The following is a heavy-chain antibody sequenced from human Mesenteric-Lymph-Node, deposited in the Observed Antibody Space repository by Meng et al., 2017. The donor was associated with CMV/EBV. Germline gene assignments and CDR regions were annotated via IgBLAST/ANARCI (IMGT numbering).Heavy chain of an antibody. CDR2: INWNGGST. Sequence: GESLKISCEASGFTFSSYWMHWVRQAPGKGLEWVSGINWNGGSTGYADSVKGRFTISRDNAKNSLYLQMNSLRAEDTAVYYCAKSRVWFGEFDAFDIWGQGTMVTVSS. J-gene: IGHJ3*02. V-gene: IGHV3-20*04. CDR1: GFTFSSYW. CDR3: AKSRVWFGEFDAFDI. D-gene: IGHD3-10*01.